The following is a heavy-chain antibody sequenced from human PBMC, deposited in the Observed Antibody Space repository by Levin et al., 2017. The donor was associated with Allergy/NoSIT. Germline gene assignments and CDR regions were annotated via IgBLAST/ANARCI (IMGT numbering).Heavy chain of an antibody. V-gene: IGHV3-53*01. CDR3: ATNDAFDI. Sequence: GGSLRLSCAASEFSVSRNYMSWVRQAPGKGLEWVSVIYSGGSTDYADSVKGRFTISRYNSRNTVYLQMNSLRAEDTAVYYCATNDAFDIWGQGTVVIVSS. CDR1: EFSVSRNY. J-gene: IGHJ3*02. CDR2: IYSGGST.